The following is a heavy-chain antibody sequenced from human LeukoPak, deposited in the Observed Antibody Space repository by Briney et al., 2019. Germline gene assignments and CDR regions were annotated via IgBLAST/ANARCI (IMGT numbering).Heavy chain of an antibody. CDR3: ARSSGSRYYIDY. Sequence: SETLSLTCTVSSGSISTYYWTWIRQPPGRRLEWIGFIHYTGSTNYNPSLKSRVTISVDTSKNQFSLKLNSVTAADTAVYYCARSSGSRYYIDYWGQGTLVTVSS. V-gene: IGHV4-59*01. CDR1: SGSISTYY. D-gene: IGHD1-26*01. CDR2: IHYTGST. J-gene: IGHJ4*02.